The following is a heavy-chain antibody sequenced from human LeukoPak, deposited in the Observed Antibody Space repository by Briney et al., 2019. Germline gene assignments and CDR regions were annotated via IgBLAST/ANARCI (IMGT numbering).Heavy chain of an antibody. Sequence: SSETLSLTCTVSGGSISSYYWSWIRQPAGKGLECIGRIYTSGSTNYNPSLKSRVTISVDKSKNQFSLKLSSVTAADTAVYYCARGAVGIAVAGTDFDYWGQGTLVTVSS. CDR3: ARGAVGIAVAGTDFDY. V-gene: IGHV4-4*07. CDR1: GGSISSYY. J-gene: IGHJ4*02. D-gene: IGHD6-19*01. CDR2: IYTSGST.